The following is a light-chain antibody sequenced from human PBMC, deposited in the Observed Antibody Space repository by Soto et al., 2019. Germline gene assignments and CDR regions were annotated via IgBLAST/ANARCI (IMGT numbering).Light chain of an antibody. CDR1: SSDVGGYNY. CDR3: SSYTSRSTPRV. Sequence: QSVLTQPASVSGSPGQSITISCTGTSSDVGGYNYVTWYQQHTGKAPKLMIYEVSNRPSGVSNRFSGSKSGNTASLTISGLQAEDEADYYFSSYTSRSTPRVFGGGTKLTVL. V-gene: IGLV2-14*01. J-gene: IGLJ3*02. CDR2: EVS.